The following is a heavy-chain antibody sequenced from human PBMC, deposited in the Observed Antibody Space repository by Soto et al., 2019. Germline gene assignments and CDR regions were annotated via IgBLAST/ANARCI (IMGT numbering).Heavy chain of an antibody. V-gene: IGHV1-3*01. CDR2: INAGNGNT. Sequence: ASVKVSCKASGCTFSSYTISWVRQAPGQRLEWMGWINAGNGNTKYSQKFQGRVTITRDTSASTAYMELSSLRSEDTAVYYCARGRTTGNFDYWGQGTLVTVS. CDR3: ARGRTTGNFDY. CDR1: GCTFSSYT. D-gene: IGHD1-1*01. J-gene: IGHJ4*02.